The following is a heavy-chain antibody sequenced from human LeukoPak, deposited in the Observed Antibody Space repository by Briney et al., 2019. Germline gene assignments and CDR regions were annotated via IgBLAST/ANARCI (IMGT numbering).Heavy chain of an antibody. D-gene: IGHD6-13*01. V-gene: IGHV3-53*01. CDR1: GFTVSSNY. Sequence: GGSLRLSCAASGFTVSSNYMSWVRQAPGKGLEWVSVIYSGGSTYYADSVKGRFTISRDNSKNTLYLQMNSLRAEDTAVYYCARGGSSWLNDAFDIWGQGTMVTVPS. CDR2: IYSGGST. J-gene: IGHJ3*02. CDR3: ARGGSSWLNDAFDI.